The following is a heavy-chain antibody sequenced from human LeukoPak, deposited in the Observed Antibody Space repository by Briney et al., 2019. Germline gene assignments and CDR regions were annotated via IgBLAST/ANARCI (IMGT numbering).Heavy chain of an antibody. V-gene: IGHV3-74*03. D-gene: IGHD3-22*01. CDR1: GFSFSTSW. CDR3: AKRGYYDSSGYLDY. J-gene: IGHJ4*02. CDR2: ISSDGSTT. Sequence: GGSLRLSCVASGFSFSTSWMHWVRQVPGKGLVWVARISSDGSTTTHADSVKGRFTISRDNAKNTLYLQMNSLRAEDTAVYYCAKRGYYDSSGYLDYWGQGTLVTVSS.